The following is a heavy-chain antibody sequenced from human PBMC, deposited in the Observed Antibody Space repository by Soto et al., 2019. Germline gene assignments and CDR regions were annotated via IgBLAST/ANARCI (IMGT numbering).Heavy chain of an antibody. J-gene: IGHJ6*04. Sequence: SETLSLTCAVYGGSFSGYYWSWIRQPPGKGLEWIGEINHSGSTNYNPSLKSRVTISVDTSKNQFSLKLSSVTAADTAVYYCARNPLDVWGKGTTVTVSS. V-gene: IGHV4-34*01. CDR1: GGSFSGYY. CDR3: ARNPLDV. CDR2: INHSGST.